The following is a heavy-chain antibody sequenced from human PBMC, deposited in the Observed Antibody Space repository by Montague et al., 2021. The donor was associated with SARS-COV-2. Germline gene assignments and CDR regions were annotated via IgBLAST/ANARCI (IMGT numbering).Heavy chain of an antibody. CDR3: SRHPRGSARYEY. D-gene: IGHD2-15*01. CDR2: IHISGST. J-gene: IGHJ4*02. CDR1: DGSISQYS. V-gene: IGHV4-59*08. Sequence: SETLSLTCTVSDGSISQYSWNWIRQPPGKGLEWIGYIHISGSTNYNPSLKSRVAISVDSSENQFSLKLSSVTAADTAVYYCSRHPRGSARYEYWGQGIMVTVSS.